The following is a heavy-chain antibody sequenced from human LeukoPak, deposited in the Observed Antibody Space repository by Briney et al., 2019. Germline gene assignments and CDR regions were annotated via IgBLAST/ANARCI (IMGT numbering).Heavy chain of an antibody. D-gene: IGHD5-12*01. CDR1: GGSISTNNFY. V-gene: IGHV4-39*01. CDR3: ASGLGYDSDWLDY. Sequence: SETLSLTCTVSGGSISTNNFYWDWIRQPPGKGLEWIGNIYYSGVTYYNPSLKSRVTISVDTSKNQFSLTLSSVTAADTAVYYCASGLGYDSDWLDYWGQGTLVTVSS. CDR2: IYYSGVT. J-gene: IGHJ4*02.